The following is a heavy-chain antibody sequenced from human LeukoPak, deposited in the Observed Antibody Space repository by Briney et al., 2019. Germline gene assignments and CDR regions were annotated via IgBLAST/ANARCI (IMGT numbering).Heavy chain of an antibody. CDR3: Q. Sequence: PGGSLRLSCTASGFTFSNHAMTWVRQAPGKGLEWVSSMSSGGTYIYYADSVRGRFTISRDNAKNSLYLVMNSLRAEDTATCVVQWGQGTLVTVSS. CDR1: GFTFSNHA. J-gene: IGHJ4*02. D-gene: IGHD2-15*01. V-gene: IGHV3-21*01. CDR2: MSSGGTYI.